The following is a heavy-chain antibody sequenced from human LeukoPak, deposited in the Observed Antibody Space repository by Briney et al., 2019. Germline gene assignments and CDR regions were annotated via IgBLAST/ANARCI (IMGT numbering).Heavy chain of an antibody. CDR2: ISAYNGNT. D-gene: IGHD3-9*01. CDR1: GYTFTSYG. V-gene: IGHV1-18*01. CDR3: ARVTIWYYDILTGYSTEYYFDY. J-gene: IGHJ4*02. Sequence: ASVKVSCKASGYTFTSYGISWVRQAPGQGLERMGWISAYNGNTNYAQKLQGRVTMTTDTSTSTAYMELRSLRSDDTAVYYCARVTIWYYDILTGYSTEYYFDYWGQGTLVTVSS.